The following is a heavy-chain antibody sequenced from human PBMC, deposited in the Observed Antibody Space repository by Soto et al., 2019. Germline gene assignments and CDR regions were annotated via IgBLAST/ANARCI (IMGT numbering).Heavy chain of an antibody. CDR2: IYYSGST. D-gene: IGHD3-16*01. V-gene: IGHV4-61*08. J-gene: IGHJ5*01. Sequence: PSATQSLTRTVSGYALTSGVCSWTWLRKHPGKGLEWVGHIYYSGSTNYSPSLKSRVTISLITPNNQFSLKVTAVTAADTAVYYCAMIPLDTYMIYWFDPWGQGTLVTDSS. CDR1: GYALTSGVCS. CDR3: AMIPLDTYMIYWFDP.